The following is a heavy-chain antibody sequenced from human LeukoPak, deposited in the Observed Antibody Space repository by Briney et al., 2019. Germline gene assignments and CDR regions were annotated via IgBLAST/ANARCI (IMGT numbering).Heavy chain of an antibody. D-gene: IGHD3-9*01. Sequence: PSETLSLTCTVSGGSISSYYWSWIRQPPGKGLEWIGYIYYSGSTNYNPSLKSRVTISVDTSKNQFSLKLSSVTAADTAVYYCARGYDILTGYSFDYWGQGTLVTVSS. CDR2: IYYSGST. J-gene: IGHJ4*02. CDR1: GGSISSYY. CDR3: ARGYDILTGYSFDY. V-gene: IGHV4-59*08.